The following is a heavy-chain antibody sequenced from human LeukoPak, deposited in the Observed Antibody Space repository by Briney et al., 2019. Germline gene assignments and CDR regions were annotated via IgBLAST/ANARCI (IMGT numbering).Heavy chain of an antibody. D-gene: IGHD1-14*01. J-gene: IGHJ4*02. CDR3: AREVWGPEY. V-gene: IGHV3-7*01. Sequence: SGGSLRLSCAASGFTFTKYWMTWVRQAPGKGLEWVGNIKQGGSDKNYMDSVKGRFTISRDNTKNSVYLQMSSLRAEDTAVYYCAREVWGPEYWGQGTLVTVSS. CDR2: IKQGGSDK. CDR1: GFTFTKYW.